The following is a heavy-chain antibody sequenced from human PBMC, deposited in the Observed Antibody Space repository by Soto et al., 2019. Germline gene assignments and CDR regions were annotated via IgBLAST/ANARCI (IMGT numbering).Heavy chain of an antibody. J-gene: IGHJ6*02. CDR1: GFTFSSYS. Sequence: XEFLRLSCAASGFTFSSYSMNWVRQAPGKGLEWVSSISSSSSYIYYADSVKGRFTISRDNAKNSLYLQMNSLRAEDTAVYYCARLGGYCSGGSCPYGMDVWGQGTTVTVSS. CDR3: ARLGGYCSGGSCPYGMDV. V-gene: IGHV3-21*01. D-gene: IGHD2-15*01. CDR2: ISSSSSYI.